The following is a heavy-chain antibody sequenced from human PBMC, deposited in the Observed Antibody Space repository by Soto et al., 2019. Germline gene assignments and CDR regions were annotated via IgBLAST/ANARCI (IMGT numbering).Heavy chain of an antibody. CDR3: ANEDTMVRGVIINLDY. Sequence: GGSLRLSCAASGFTFSRYAMSWVRQAPGKGLEWVSAISGSGGSTYYADSVKGRFTISRDNSKNTLYLQMNSLRAEDTTVYYCANEDTMVRGVIINLDYWGQGTLVTVSS. D-gene: IGHD3-10*01. J-gene: IGHJ4*02. V-gene: IGHV3-23*01. CDR1: GFTFSRYA. CDR2: ISGSGGST.